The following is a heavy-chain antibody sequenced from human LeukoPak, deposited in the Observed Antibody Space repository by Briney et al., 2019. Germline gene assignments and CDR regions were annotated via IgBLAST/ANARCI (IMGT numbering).Heavy chain of an antibody. J-gene: IGHJ4*02. V-gene: IGHV3-48*03. CDR2: VSSSGSTI. Sequence: PGGSLRLSCAASGFTFSSYEMNGVRQAPGKGLEWVSYVSSSGSTIYYADSVKGRFTISRDNAKNSLYLQMNSLRAEDTAVYYCARRTGTNPFDYWGQGTLVTVSS. D-gene: IGHD7-27*01. CDR1: GFTFSSYE. CDR3: ARRTGTNPFDY.